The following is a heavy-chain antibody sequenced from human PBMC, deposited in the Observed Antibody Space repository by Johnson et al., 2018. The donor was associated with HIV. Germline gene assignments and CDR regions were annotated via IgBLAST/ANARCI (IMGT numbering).Heavy chain of an antibody. D-gene: IGHD1-26*01. Sequence: VQLVESGGGVVQPGRSLRLSCAASGFTFSSYAMHWVRQAPGKGLEWVSGINWNGGNTGYADSVKGRFIISRDNAKNSLYLQMNNLRAEDTAVYYCAKDAGWSIVGATDGRDAFDIWGQGAMVTVSS. CDR2: INWNGGNT. CDR1: GFTFSSYA. V-gene: IGHV3-20*04. CDR3: AKDAGWSIVGATDGRDAFDI. J-gene: IGHJ3*02.